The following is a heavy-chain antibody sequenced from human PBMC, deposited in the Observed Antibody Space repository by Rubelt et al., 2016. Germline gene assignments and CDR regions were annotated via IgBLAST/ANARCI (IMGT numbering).Heavy chain of an antibody. CDR1: GGTFSSYA. J-gene: IGHJ6*02. CDR3: SSSLPNLFGIAARDYYYYYGMDV. Sequence: QVQLVQSGAEVKKPGSSVKVSCKASGGTFSSYAISWVRQAPGQGLEWMGRIIPILGIANYAQKIQGRVTITADKSTSTAYRELSSLRFEDTAVYYWSSSLPNLFGIAARDYYYYYGMDVWGQGTTVTVSS. V-gene: IGHV1-69*04. D-gene: IGHD6-6*01. CDR2: IIPILGIA.